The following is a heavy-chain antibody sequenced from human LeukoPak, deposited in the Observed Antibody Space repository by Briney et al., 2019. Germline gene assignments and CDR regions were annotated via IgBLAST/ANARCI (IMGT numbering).Heavy chain of an antibody. V-gene: IGHV4-59*12. CDR1: GGSISGYY. CDR3: VRFGVNYDMDV. D-gene: IGHD3-16*01. CDR2: IHYSGRA. Sequence: SETLSLTCSVCGGSISGYYWTWVRQPPGKGLEWIGQIHYSGRADYNPSLKSRITMSVDTSRNQISLKLSSVTAADTAIYYCVRFGVNYDMDVWGQGTTVTV. J-gene: IGHJ6*02.